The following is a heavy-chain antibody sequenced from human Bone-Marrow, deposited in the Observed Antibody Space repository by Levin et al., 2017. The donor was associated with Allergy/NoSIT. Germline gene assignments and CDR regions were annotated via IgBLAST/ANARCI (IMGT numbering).Heavy chain of an antibody. Sequence: GGSLRLSCAASGFTFSNAWMSWVRQAPGKGLEWVGRIKSKTDGGTTDYAAPVKGRFTISRDDSKNTVCLQMNSLKTEDTAVYYCTTTRDYDILTGYFNYWGQGTLVTVSS. CDR1: GFTFSNAW. CDR3: TTTRDYDILTGYFNY. D-gene: IGHD3-9*01. CDR2: IKSKTDGGTT. J-gene: IGHJ4*02. V-gene: IGHV3-15*01.